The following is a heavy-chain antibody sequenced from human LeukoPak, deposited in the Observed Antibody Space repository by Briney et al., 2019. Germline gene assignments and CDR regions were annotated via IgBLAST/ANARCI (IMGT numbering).Heavy chain of an antibody. J-gene: IGHJ5*02. D-gene: IGHD4-17*01. CDR1: GLTGSHNY. Sequence: GGSLRLSCAASGLTGSHNYVSWVRQAPGKGLEWVSAIHTSGDTCYADSVKGRFTISRDTSKNTLYLQINSLRVEDTAVYYCIVFGDSNHWGQGTLVTVSS. CDR3: IVFGDSNH. V-gene: IGHV3-53*01. CDR2: IHTSGDT.